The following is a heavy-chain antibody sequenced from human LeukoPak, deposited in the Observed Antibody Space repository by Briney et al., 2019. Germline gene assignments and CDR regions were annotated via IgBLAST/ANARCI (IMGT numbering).Heavy chain of an antibody. CDR1: GGSFSGYH. Sequence: PSETLSLTCAVYGGSFSGYHWSWIRQPPGKGLEWIGEINHSGSTNYNPSLKSRVTISVDTSKNQFSLKLSSVTAADTAVYYCARVGNYDSSGYYSDYWGQGTLVTVSS. CDR3: ARVGNYDSSGYYSDY. CDR2: INHSGST. V-gene: IGHV4-34*01. D-gene: IGHD3-22*01. J-gene: IGHJ4*02.